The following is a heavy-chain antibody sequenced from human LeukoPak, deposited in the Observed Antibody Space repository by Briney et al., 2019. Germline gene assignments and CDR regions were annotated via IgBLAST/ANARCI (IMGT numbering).Heavy chain of an antibody. Sequence: SVKVSCKASGGSFSNFGISWVRQAPGQGLEWMGGILPVSNTANNAQNFQGRVTFTADTSTGTAYMELSSLRSEDTAVYYCARADRYYYDSSGPLGPWGQGTLVTVSS. J-gene: IGHJ5*02. CDR2: ILPVSNTA. V-gene: IGHV1-69*06. CDR3: ARADRYYYDSSGPLGP. D-gene: IGHD3-22*01. CDR1: GGSFSNFG.